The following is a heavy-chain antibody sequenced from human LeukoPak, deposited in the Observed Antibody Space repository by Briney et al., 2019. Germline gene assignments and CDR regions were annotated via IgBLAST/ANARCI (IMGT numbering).Heavy chain of an antibody. D-gene: IGHD6-19*01. Sequence: SETLSLTCSVSGHSISGSDFSCAWVRQSPGKGLEWIGYIYTSGSTNYNPSLKSRVTISVDTSKNQFSLKLSSVTAADTAVYYCARAVGWWAQLPYSSGWYGSYYYYYYMDVWGKGTTVSVSS. CDR2: IYTSGST. V-gene: IGHV4-4*09. CDR3: ARAVGWWAQLPYSSGWYGSYYYYYYMDV. CDR1: GHSISGSDFS. J-gene: IGHJ6*03.